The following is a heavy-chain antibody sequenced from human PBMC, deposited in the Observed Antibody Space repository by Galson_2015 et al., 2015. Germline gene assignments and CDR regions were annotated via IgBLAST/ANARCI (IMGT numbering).Heavy chain of an antibody. CDR2: ISYDGSNK. D-gene: IGHD6-13*01. CDR1: GFTFSSYG. V-gene: IGHV3-30*18. J-gene: IGHJ6*02. CDR3: AKWAIAAAAGPREYYYGMDV. Sequence: SLRLSCAASGFTFSSYGMRWVRQAPGKGLEWVAVISYDGSNKYYADSVKGRFTISRDNSKNTLYLQMNSLRAEDTAVYYCAKWAIAAAAGPREYYYGMDVWGQGTTVTVSS.